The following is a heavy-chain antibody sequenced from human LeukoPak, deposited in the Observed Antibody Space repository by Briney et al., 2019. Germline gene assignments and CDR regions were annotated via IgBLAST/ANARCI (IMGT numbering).Heavy chain of an antibody. D-gene: IGHD4-11*01. CDR2: IYYSGST. CDR3: ARALYSNYYFDY. CDR1: GGSISSSSYY. V-gene: IGHV4-39*07. J-gene: IGHJ4*02. Sequence: SETLSLTCTVSGGSISSSSYYWGWIRQPPGKGLEWIGSIYYSGSTYYNPSLKSRVTISVDRSKNQFSLKLSSVTAADTAVYYCARALYSNYYFDYWGQGTLVTVSS.